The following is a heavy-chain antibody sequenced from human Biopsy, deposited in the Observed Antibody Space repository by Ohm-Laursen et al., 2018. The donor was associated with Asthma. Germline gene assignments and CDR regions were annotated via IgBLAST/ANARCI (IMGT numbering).Heavy chain of an antibody. V-gene: IGHV3-53*01. J-gene: IGHJ4*02. D-gene: IGHD3-22*01. CDR2: IYSGGTS. CDR1: GFAVSRDH. Sequence: GSLRLSCAASGFAVSRDHMFWVRQAPGKGLEWVSGIYSGGTSHTADSVRGRFTISRDYSKNTLYLQMHSLRAEDTAVYYCVRGDSSNWSHYYFDYWGQGTLVTVSS. CDR3: VRGDSSNWSHYYFDY.